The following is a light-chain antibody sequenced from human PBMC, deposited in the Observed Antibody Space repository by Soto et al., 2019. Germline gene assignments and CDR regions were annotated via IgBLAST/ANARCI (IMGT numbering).Light chain of an antibody. CDR1: QSISSY. J-gene: IGKJ1*01. CDR2: AAS. CDR3: QQSYSNPQT. V-gene: IGKV1-39*01. Sequence: DIQMTQSPSSLSASVGDRVTITCRASQSISSYLNWYQQKPGKAPKLLIYAASSFQSGVPSRFSGSGSGTDLTLTISSLQPEDFATYYCQQSYSNPQTFGQGT.